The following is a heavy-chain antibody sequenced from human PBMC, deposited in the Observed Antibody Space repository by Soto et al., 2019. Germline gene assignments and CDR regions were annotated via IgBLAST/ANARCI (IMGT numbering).Heavy chain of an antibody. Sequence: SGKVDCKASGYTVTSYAMHWVRQATGHGLEWMGGIIPIFDSPYYAQNFQGRVTIAADRSTSTVYMELSSLTPEDTAVYYCARGAECRGYCLKKFTWLDPWGQGTLVTVSS. V-gene: IGHV1-69*06. D-gene: IGHD2-15*01. J-gene: IGHJ5*02. CDR3: ARGAECRGYCLKKFTWLDP. CDR1: GYTVTSYA. CDR2: IIPIFDSP.